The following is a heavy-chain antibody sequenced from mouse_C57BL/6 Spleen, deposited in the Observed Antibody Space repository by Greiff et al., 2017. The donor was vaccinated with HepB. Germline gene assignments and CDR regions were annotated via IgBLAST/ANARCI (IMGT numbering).Heavy chain of an antibody. J-gene: IGHJ3*01. V-gene: IGHV3-6*01. Sequence: EVQRVESGPGLVKPSQSLSLTCSVPGYSITSGYYWNWIRQFPGNKLEWMGYISYDGSNNYNPSLKNRISITRDTSKNQFFLKLNSVTTEDTATYYCARGLRFGFAYWGQGTLVTVSA. CDR1: GYSITSGYY. D-gene: IGHD2-4*01. CDR3: ARGLRFGFAY. CDR2: ISYDGSN.